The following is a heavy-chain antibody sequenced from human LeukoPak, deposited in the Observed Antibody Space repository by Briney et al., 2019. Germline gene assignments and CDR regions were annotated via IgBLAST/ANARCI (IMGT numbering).Heavy chain of an antibody. J-gene: IGHJ4*02. Sequence: ASVKVSCKASGYTFTSYGIRWVRQAPGQGLEWMGWISAYNGNTNYAQKLQGRVTMTTDTSTSTAYMELRSLRSDDTAVYYCARVWGYYDSSGYYYPEGYFDYWGQGTLVTVSS. D-gene: IGHD3-22*01. CDR3: ARVWGYYDSSGYYYPEGYFDY. CDR1: GYTFTSYG. CDR2: ISAYNGNT. V-gene: IGHV1-18*01.